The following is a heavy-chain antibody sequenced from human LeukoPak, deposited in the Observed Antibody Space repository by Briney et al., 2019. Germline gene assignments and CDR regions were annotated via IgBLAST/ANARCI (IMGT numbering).Heavy chain of an antibody. CDR3: ARDLRHPGAFDI. V-gene: IGHV3-20*04. Sequence: PGGSLRLSCTVSGSTFDDYGMSWVRQRQRQGLGWDSGINWNGASTGYADSVKGRFPISRDNAKTYLYLQMNRLRAEDTALYYCARDLRHPGAFDIWGQGTMVTLSP. CDR2: INWNGAST. J-gene: IGHJ3*02. CDR1: GSTFDDYG. D-gene: IGHD6-25*01.